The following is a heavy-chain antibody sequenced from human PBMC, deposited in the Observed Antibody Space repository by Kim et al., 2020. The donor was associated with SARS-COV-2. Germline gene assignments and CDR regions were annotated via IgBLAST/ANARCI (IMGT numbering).Heavy chain of an antibody. V-gene: IGHV5-51*01. CDR3: ARLGGLRAGLGSGSYDKYGMDV. J-gene: IGHJ6*02. CDR2: IYPGDSDT. Sequence: GESLKISCKGSGYSFTSYWIGWVRQMPGKGLERMGIIYPGDSDTRYSPSFQGQVTISADKSISTAYLQWSSLKASDTAMYYCARLGGLRAGLGSGSYDKYGMDVWGQGTTVTVSS. D-gene: IGHD1-26*01. CDR1: GYSFTSYW.